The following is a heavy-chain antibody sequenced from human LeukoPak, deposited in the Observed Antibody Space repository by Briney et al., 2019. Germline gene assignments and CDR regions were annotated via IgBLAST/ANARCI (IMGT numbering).Heavy chain of an antibody. CDR2: INQDGSEK. Sequence: GGSLRLSCAASRFTFSSYWMSWVRQVPGKGLEWVANINQDGSEKNYVDSVKGRFTISRDNAKNSLYLQMNSLRAEDTAVYYCAELGITMIGGVWGKGTTVTISS. CDR1: RFTFSSYW. CDR3: AELGITMIGGV. J-gene: IGHJ6*04. D-gene: IGHD3-10*02. V-gene: IGHV3-7*01.